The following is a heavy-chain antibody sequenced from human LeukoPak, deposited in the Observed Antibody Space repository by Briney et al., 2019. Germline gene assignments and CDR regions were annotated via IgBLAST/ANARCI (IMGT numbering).Heavy chain of an antibody. CDR1: GFTFSTYT. J-gene: IGHJ3*02. D-gene: IGHD3-22*01. CDR2: ISSSSSYI. CDR3: ARAPYDSTGYDTPLAFDI. V-gene: IGHV3-21*01. Sequence: KPGGSLRLSCAASGFTFSTYTMNWVSQAPGKGLEWVSTISSSSSYIYYGDSVKGRFTISRDHAKNSLYLQMNSLRAEDTAVYYCARAPYDSTGYDTPLAFDIWGQGTMVTVSS.